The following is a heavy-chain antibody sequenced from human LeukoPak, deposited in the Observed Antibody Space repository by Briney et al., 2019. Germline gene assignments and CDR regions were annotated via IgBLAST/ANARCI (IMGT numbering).Heavy chain of an antibody. CDR1: GFTFSSYA. Sequence: GGSLRLSCAASGFTFSSYAMSWVRQAPGKGLEWVSAISGSGASTYYADSVKGRFTISRDNSKNTLNLQMVSLRAEDTAVYYCARRDGSTWSIDYWGQGTLVTVSS. J-gene: IGHJ4*02. V-gene: IGHV3-23*01. CDR2: ISGSGAST. D-gene: IGHD6-13*01. CDR3: ARRDGSTWSIDY.